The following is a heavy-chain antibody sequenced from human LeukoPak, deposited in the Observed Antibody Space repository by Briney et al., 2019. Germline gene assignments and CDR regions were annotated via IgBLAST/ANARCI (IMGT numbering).Heavy chain of an antibody. D-gene: IGHD4-17*01. V-gene: IGHV3-21*01. CDR2: ISSSSSYI. CDR3: AREPSNYGDHYFDY. J-gene: IGHJ4*02. CDR1: GFTFSSYS. Sequence: PGGSLRLSCAASGFTFSSYSMNWVRQAPGKGLEWVSSISSSSSYIYYADSVKGRFTISRDNAKNSLYLQMNSLRAEDTAVYYCAREPSNYGDHYFDYWGQGTLVTVSS.